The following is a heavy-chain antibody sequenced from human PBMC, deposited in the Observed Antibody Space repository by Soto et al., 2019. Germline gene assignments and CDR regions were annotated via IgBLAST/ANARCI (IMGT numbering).Heavy chain of an antibody. Sequence: ASVKVSCKASGYTFTSYGISWVRQAPGQGLEWMGWISAYNGNTNYAQKLQGRVTMTTDTSTSTAYMELRSLRSDDTAVYYCARGGAAAGKYYYYGMDGWGQGTTVTVS. CDR3: ARGGAAAGKYYYYGMDG. J-gene: IGHJ6*02. CDR1: GYTFTSYG. V-gene: IGHV1-18*01. CDR2: ISAYNGNT. D-gene: IGHD6-13*01.